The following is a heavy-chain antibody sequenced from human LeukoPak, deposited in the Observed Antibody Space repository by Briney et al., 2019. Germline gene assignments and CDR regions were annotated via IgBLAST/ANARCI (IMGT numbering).Heavy chain of an antibody. CDR2: INHSGST. V-gene: IGHV4-34*01. CDR1: GGSFSGYY. Sequence: SETLSLTCAVYGGSFSGYYWSWIRQPPGKGLEWIGEINHSGSTNYNPSLQSRVTISVDTSKNQFSLKLSSVTAADTAVYYCARVWYYDYVWPSWGQGTLVTVSS. J-gene: IGHJ5*02. CDR3: ARVWYYDYVWPS. D-gene: IGHD3-16*01.